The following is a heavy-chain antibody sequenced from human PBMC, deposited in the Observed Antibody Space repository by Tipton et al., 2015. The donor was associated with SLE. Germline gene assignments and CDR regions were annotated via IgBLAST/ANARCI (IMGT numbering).Heavy chain of an antibody. D-gene: IGHD6-13*01. CDR2: IYNSGSA. V-gene: IGHV4-31*03. CDR1: GDSISSGGYY. CDR3: ARDRLWRYSTSSDAFDI. J-gene: IGHJ3*02. Sequence: TLSLTCTVSGDSISSGGYYWSWIRQHPGKGLEWFGNIYNSGSANYNPSLKSRVTMSVDTAKTQFSLRLTSVTAADTAVYYCARDRLWRYSTSSDAFDIWGQGTMVTVSS.